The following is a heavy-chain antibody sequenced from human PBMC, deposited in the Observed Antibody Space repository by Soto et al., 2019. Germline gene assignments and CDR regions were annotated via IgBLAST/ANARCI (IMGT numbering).Heavy chain of an antibody. CDR3: VRDGDEDTEFDF. Sequence: HPGGSLRLSCAASGFTFSNYWMHWVRQVPGKGLVWVSHINYDGSDATYADSVKGRFTISRDNAKNTLHLQMNSLRVEDTAVYYCVRDGDEDTEFDFWGQGALVTVSS. J-gene: IGHJ4*02. D-gene: IGHD2-21*01. CDR1: GFTFSNYW. V-gene: IGHV3-74*01. CDR2: INYDGSDA.